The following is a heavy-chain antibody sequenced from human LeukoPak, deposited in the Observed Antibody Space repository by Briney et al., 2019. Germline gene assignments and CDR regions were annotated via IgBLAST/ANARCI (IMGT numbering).Heavy chain of an antibody. CDR3: ARVTFGVVIYFDY. Sequence: SETLSLTCTVSGGTISSYYWSWIRQPPGKGLEWIGYIYYSGSTNYNPSLKSRVTISVDTSKNQFSLKLSSVTAADTAVYYCARVTFGVVIYFDYWGQGTLVTVSS. CDR1: GGTISSYY. CDR2: IYYSGST. V-gene: IGHV4-59*01. J-gene: IGHJ4*02. D-gene: IGHD3-3*01.